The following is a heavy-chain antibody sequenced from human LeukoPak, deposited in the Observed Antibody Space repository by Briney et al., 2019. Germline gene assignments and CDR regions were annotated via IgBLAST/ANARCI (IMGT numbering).Heavy chain of an antibody. J-gene: IGHJ4*02. CDR2: INYSGST. CDR3: ASTDWNYAR. Sequence: PSETLSLTCAVSGGSIRNDYWSWIRQPPGKGLEWIAYINYSGSTNYNPSLESRVTISVDTSKNLFSLKFTSVTAADTAVYYCASTDWNYARWGQGILVTVSS. CDR1: GGSIRNDY. V-gene: IGHV4-59*08. D-gene: IGHD1-7*01.